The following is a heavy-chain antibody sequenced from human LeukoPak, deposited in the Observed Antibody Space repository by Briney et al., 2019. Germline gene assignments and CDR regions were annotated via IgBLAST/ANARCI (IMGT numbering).Heavy chain of an antibody. CDR1: GDSISSSNYY. J-gene: IGHJ4*02. D-gene: IGHD3-16*01. V-gene: IGHV4-39*01. CDR2: IYYSGNT. CDR3: ASRAYTHGPLD. Sequence: SETLSLTCTVSGDSISSSNYYWGWIRQPPGKGLEWIGSIYYSGNTYYNASLKSRVTISVDTSKKQFSLTLTSVTAADTAVYYCASRAYTHGPLDWGQGTLVFVSS.